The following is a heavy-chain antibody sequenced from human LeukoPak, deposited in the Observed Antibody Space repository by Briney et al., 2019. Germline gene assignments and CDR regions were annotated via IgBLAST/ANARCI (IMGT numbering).Heavy chain of an antibody. V-gene: IGHV4-34*01. Sequence: SETLSLTCAVYGGSFSGYYWSWVRQPPGKGLEWIGEINHSGSTNYKSSLKSRVTISVDTSKNQFSLKLSSVTAADTAVYYCARGGISGYVCWGQGTLVTVSS. D-gene: IGHD5-12*01. CDR2: INHSGST. CDR1: GGSFSGYY. J-gene: IGHJ1*01. CDR3: ARGGISGYVC.